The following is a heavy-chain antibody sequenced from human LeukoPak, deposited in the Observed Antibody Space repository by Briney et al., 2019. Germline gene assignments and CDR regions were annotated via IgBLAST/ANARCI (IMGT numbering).Heavy chain of an antibody. V-gene: IGHV3-21*01. CDR1: GFTFSSYT. J-gene: IGHJ3*02. D-gene: IGHD3-3*01. CDR3: ARWDYDFWSGFYSGDAFGI. Sequence: GGSLRLSCAASGFTFSSYTMNWVRQAPGKGLEWVSSISRTSRYIYYADSVKGRFTISRDNPKNSLYLQMNSLRAEDTAVYYCARWDYDFWSGFYSGDAFGIWGQGAMVTVSS. CDR2: ISRTSRYI.